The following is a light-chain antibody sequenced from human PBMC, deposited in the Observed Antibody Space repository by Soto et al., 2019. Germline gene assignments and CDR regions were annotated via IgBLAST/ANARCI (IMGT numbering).Light chain of an antibody. Sequence: QSALTQPPSASGSPGQSVTISCTGTSSDVGGYNYVSWYQQHPGKAPKLTIYEVNKRPSGVPDRFSGSKSGNTASLTVSGLQAEDEADYYCSSYAGSDSYVFGTGTKLNVL. CDR2: EVN. CDR3: SSYAGSDSYV. CDR1: SSDVGGYNY. V-gene: IGLV2-8*01. J-gene: IGLJ1*01.